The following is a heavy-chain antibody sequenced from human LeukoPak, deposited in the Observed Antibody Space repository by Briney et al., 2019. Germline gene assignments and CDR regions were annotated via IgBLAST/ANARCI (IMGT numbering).Heavy chain of an antibody. CDR1: GGXISSSNYY. CDR3: ARLYSGSYYGGDYFDY. D-gene: IGHD1-26*01. CDR2: IYYSGST. J-gene: IGHJ4*02. V-gene: IGHV4-39*01. Sequence: SETLSLTCTVSGGXISSSNYYWGWIRQPPGKGLEWYGSIYYSGSTYYNPSLKSRVTISVDTSKNQFSLKLSSVTAADTAVYYCARLYSGSYYGGDYFDYWGQGTLVTVSS.